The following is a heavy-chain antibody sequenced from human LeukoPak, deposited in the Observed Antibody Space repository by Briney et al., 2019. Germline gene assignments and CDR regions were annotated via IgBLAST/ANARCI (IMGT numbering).Heavy chain of an antibody. D-gene: IGHD6-19*01. CDR3: ARAGYSSGWYYFDY. CDR1: GGSISSYY. J-gene: IGHJ4*02. CDR2: IYYSGST. Sequence: SETLSLTCTVSGGSISSYYWSWIRQPPGKGLEWIGYIYYSGSTNYNPSLKSRVTISVDTSKNQFSLKLSSVTAADTAVYYCARAGYSSGWYYFDYWAREPWSPSPQ. V-gene: IGHV4-59*01.